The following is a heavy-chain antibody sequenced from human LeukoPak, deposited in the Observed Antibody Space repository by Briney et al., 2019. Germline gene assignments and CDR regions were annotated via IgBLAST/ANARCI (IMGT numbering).Heavy chain of an antibody. Sequence: GGSLRLSCAASGFSFTNYSMNWVRQAPGKGLEWVSSITSGSSNIYYADSVKGRFTISRDNSKNTVYLQMNSLRAEDTAVYYCAKDWRTLDAFDIWGQGTMVTVSS. CDR1: GFSFTNYS. J-gene: IGHJ3*02. V-gene: IGHV3-21*04. CDR3: AKDWRTLDAFDI. CDR2: ITSGSSNI.